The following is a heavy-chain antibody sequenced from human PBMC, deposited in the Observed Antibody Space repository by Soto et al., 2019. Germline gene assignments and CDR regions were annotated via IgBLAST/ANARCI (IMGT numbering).Heavy chain of an antibody. CDR2: VNDSGST. CDR1: GGSFTGNY. V-gene: IGHV4-34*01. CDR3: ATDSATSYFGMDV. Sequence: QVQLQQWGAGLLKPSETLSLTCAVYGGSFTGNYRSWIRQPPGKGLEWIGEVNDSGSTNSNPSLKSRVTISVDTSKKQFTLKLISVTAADTAVYYCATDSATSYFGMDVWGHGTTVTVSS. J-gene: IGHJ6*02. D-gene: IGHD1-26*01.